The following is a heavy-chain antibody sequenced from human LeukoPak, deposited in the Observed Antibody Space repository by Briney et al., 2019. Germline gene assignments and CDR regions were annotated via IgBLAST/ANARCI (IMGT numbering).Heavy chain of an antibody. CDR3: ARVPIRYGSGSYYNEKAVYYFDY. V-gene: IGHV1-69*13. CDR2: IMPMFGKA. CDR1: GYTFSSYY. J-gene: IGHJ4*02. Sequence: ASVKVSCKASGYTFSSYYVHWVRQAPGQGLEWMGGIMPMFGKANYAQKFQGRVTITADESTSTAYMELSSLRSEDTAVYYCARVPIRYGSGSYYNEKAVYYFDYWGQGTLVTVSS. D-gene: IGHD3-10*01.